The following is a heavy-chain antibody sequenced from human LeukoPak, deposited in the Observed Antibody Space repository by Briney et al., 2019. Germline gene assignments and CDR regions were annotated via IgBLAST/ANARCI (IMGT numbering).Heavy chain of an antibody. Sequence: PGGSLRLSCVVSGINFADYAMHWVRQPPGKGLEWVSLISADGGSTFSADSVKGRFSISRDNSKNTLYLQMNSLRAEDTAVYYCARGDRSSWFNFDYWGQGTLVTVSS. D-gene: IGHD6-13*01. CDR1: GINFADYA. V-gene: IGHV3-43*02. CDR3: ARGDRSSWFNFDY. J-gene: IGHJ4*02. CDR2: ISADGGST.